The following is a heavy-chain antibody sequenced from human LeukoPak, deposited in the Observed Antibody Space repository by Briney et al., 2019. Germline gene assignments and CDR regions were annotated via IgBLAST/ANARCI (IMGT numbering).Heavy chain of an antibody. J-gene: IGHJ4*02. CDR2: ISYDGSNK. Sequence: GGSLRLSCESSGFTFSSYAMHWVRQAPGKGLEWVAVISYDGSNKYYADSVKGRFTISRDNSKNTLYLQMNSLRAEDTAVYYCARGYFDYWGQGTLVTVSS. V-gene: IGHV3-30*04. CDR3: ARGYFDY. CDR1: GFTFSSYA.